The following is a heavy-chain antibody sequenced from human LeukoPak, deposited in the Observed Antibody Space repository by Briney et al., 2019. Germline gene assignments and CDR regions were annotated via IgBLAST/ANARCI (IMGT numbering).Heavy chain of an antibody. Sequence: GGSLRLSCAASGFRFSDYYMSWIRQAPGKGLEWVSYINSSGNTRYYADSVKGRFTISRDNAKNSLYLQMNSLRAEDTAVYYCARMRRDANWFDPWGQGTLVTVSS. CDR1: GFRFSDYY. CDR3: ARMRRDANWFDP. V-gene: IGHV3-11*01. CDR2: INSSGNTR. J-gene: IGHJ5*02.